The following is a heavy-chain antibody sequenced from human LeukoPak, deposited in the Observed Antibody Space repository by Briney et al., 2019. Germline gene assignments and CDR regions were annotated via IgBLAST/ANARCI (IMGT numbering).Heavy chain of an antibody. CDR3: ARELDY. J-gene: IGHJ4*02. V-gene: IGHV3-7*01. Sequence: PGGSLRLSCVVSGLTFSNCRMTWVRQAPGRGLEWVANIKEDGTETSYVGSVKGRFTISRDNAKNSLYLQMNSLRDEDTAVYYCARELDYWGQGTLVTVSS. CDR2: IKEDGTET. CDR1: GLTFSNCR.